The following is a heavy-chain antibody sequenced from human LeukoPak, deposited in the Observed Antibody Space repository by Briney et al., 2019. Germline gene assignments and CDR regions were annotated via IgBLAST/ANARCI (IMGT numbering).Heavy chain of an antibody. V-gene: IGHV4-34*01. CDR3: ARHGGGGYFDY. Sequence: SETLSLTCAVYGGSFSGYYWSWIRQPPGKGLEWIGEINHSGSTNYNPSLKSRVTISVDTSKNQFSLKLSSVTAADTAVYYCARHGGGGYFDYWGQGTLVTVSS. J-gene: IGHJ4*02. D-gene: IGHD5-24*01. CDR1: GGSFSGYY. CDR2: INHSGST.